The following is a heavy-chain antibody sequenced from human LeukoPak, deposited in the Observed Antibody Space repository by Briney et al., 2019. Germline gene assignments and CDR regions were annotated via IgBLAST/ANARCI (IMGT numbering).Heavy chain of an antibody. J-gene: IGHJ4*02. Sequence: KPSQTLSLTCTVSGGSISSGDYYWSWIHQPPGKGLEWIGYIYYSGSTYYNPSLKSRVTISVDTSKNQFSLKLSSVTAADTAVYYCARQTTVTPALDYWGQGTLVTVSS. CDR2: IYYSGST. CDR1: GGSISSGDYY. V-gene: IGHV4-30-4*01. D-gene: IGHD4-17*01. CDR3: ARQTTVTPALDY.